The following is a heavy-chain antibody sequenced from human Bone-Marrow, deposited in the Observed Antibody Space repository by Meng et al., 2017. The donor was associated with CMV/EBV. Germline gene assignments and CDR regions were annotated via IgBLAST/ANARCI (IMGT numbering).Heavy chain of an antibody. D-gene: IGHD3-10*01. Sequence: GGSLRLSCAASGFTVSSNYMSWVRQAPGKGLEWVSVIYSGGSTYYADSVKGRLTISRDNSKNTLYLQMNSLRAEDTAVYYCARDQAPYYYGSRSYYRTNWFDPWGQGTLVTVSS. CDR1: GFTVSSNY. V-gene: IGHV3-66*02. J-gene: IGHJ5*02. CDR2: IYSGGST. CDR3: ARDQAPYYYGSRSYYRTNWFDP.